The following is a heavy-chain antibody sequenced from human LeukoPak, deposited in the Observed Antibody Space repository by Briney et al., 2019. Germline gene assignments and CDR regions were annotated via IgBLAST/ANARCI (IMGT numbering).Heavy chain of an antibody. Sequence: ASVKVSCKASGYTFTGYYMHWVRQAPGQGLEWMGWINPNSGGTNYAQKFQGRVTMTRDTSISTAYMELSRLRSDDTAVYYCARVWGCGYSGYGGGYWGQGTLVTVSS. CDR2: INPNSGGT. D-gene: IGHD5-12*01. J-gene: IGHJ4*02. CDR1: GYTFTGYY. CDR3: ARVWGCGYSGYGGGY. V-gene: IGHV1-2*02.